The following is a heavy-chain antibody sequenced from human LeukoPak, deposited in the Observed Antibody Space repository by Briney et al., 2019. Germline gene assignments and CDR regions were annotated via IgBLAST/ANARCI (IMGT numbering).Heavy chain of an antibody. CDR1: GFTFSSYA. V-gene: IGHV3-23*01. CDR2: ISGSGGST. CDR3: AKLDFQHSSGWYDY. D-gene: IGHD6-19*01. J-gene: IGHJ4*02. Sequence: GGSLRLSCAASGFTFSSYAMSWVRQAPGKGLEWVSAISGSGGSTYYADSVKGRFTISRDNSKNTLCLQMNSLRAEDTAVYYCAKLDFQHSSGWYDYWGQGTLVTVSS.